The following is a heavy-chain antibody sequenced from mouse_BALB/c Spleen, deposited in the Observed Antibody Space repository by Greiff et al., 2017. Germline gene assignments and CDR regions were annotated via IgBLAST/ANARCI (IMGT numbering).Heavy chain of an antibody. CDR2: IWGDGST. V-gene: IGHV2-6-6*01. CDR3: AKITTIVADWYFDV. Sequence: VKLMESGPGLVAPSQSLSITCTVSGFSLTNSGVHWVRQSPGKGLEWLGVIWGDGSTNYNSAFKSRLSISKDNSKSHVFLKMNSLQTDDTARYYCAKITTIVADWYFDVWGAGTTVTVSS. CDR1: GFSLTNSG. J-gene: IGHJ1*01. D-gene: IGHD1-1*01.